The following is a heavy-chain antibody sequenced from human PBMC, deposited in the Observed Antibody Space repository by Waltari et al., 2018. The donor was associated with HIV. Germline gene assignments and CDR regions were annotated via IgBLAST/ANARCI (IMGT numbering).Heavy chain of an antibody. Sequence: QVQLVQSGAEVKRPGSSVKVSCQASGGTFNRYSVSWFRQAPGQGLGWMGGVIPVFGTLNYAQKFKDRLTLIADEAKGTAYMELTNLRSEDTALYYCSTSRQNNSYASDYGAYLLASWGQGTLVTVSS. D-gene: IGHD4-17*01. J-gene: IGHJ4*02. CDR3: STSRQNNSYASDYGAYLLAS. V-gene: IGHV1-69*12. CDR1: GGTFNRYS. CDR2: VIPVFGTL.